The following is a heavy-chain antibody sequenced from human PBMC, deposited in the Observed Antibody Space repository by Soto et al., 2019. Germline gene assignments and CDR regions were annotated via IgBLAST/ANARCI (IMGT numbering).Heavy chain of an antibody. J-gene: IGHJ4*02. CDR2: INHSGST. Sequence: QVQLQQWGAGLLKPSETLSLTCAVYGGSFSGYYWSWIRQPPGKGLEWIGEINHSGSTNYNPSLKSRVTISVDTSKNQFSLKLSSVTAADTAVYYCAGGRIAAAGRSIRPFDYWGQGTLVTVSS. D-gene: IGHD6-13*01. CDR1: GGSFSGYY. V-gene: IGHV4-34*01. CDR3: AGGRIAAAGRSIRPFDY.